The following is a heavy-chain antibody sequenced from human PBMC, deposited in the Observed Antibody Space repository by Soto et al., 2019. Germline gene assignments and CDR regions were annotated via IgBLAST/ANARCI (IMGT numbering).Heavy chain of an antibody. D-gene: IGHD2-15*01. CDR3: AGLRGYAGSPIDY. Sequence: SETLSLTCTVSGGSIISGYWSWIRQPPGKGLEWIGYISRSGNTNYNPSVKSRVTLSVDTPKNQFSLRLSSVTTADTAVYYCAGLRGYAGSPIDYWGQGTLVTVS. V-gene: IGHV4-59*01. CDR2: ISRSGNT. CDR1: GGSIISGY. J-gene: IGHJ4*02.